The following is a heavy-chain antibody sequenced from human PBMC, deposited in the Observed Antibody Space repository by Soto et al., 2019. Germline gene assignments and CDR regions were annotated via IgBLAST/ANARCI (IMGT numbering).Heavy chain of an antibody. CDR1: GFTFSSYV. J-gene: IGHJ5*02. CDR2: TSYDGSNN. V-gene: IGHV3-33*05. D-gene: IGHD3-16*01. CDR3: ARWGKTGGLDI. Sequence: QVQLLESGGGVVQPGTSLRLSCVGSGFTFSSYVIHWVRQAPGKGLEWVALTSYDGSNNFYGDSVKGRFTISRDNSRNREELQLDSLSLEDKDMYYCARWGKTGGLDIWGQGTLVSVSS.